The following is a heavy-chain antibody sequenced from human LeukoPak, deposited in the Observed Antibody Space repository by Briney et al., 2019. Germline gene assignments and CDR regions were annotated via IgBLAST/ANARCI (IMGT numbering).Heavy chain of an antibody. J-gene: IGHJ4*02. D-gene: IGHD6-13*01. V-gene: IGHV4-34*01. CDR2: INHSGST. CDR3: ARGYRQQPTY. Sequence: SETLSLTCAVYGGSFSGFYWSWIRQPPGKGLEWIGEINHSGSTNYNPSLKSRATISVDTSKNQFSLKLSSVTAADTAVYYCARGYRQQPTYWGQGTLVTVSS. CDR1: GGSFSGFY.